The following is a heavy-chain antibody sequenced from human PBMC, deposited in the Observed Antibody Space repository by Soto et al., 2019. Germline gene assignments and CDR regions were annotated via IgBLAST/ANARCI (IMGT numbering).Heavy chain of an antibody. CDR1: GFTFSSYA. Sequence: QVQLVESGGGVVQPGRSLRLSCAASGFTFSSYAMHWVRQAPGKGLEWVAVISYDGSNKYYADSVKGRFTISRDNSKNTLYLQMNSLRAEDTAVYYCARAHSVFTLLDYWGQGTLVTVSS. V-gene: IGHV3-30-3*01. CDR2: ISYDGSNK. J-gene: IGHJ4*02. CDR3: ARAHSVFTLLDY. D-gene: IGHD2-15*01.